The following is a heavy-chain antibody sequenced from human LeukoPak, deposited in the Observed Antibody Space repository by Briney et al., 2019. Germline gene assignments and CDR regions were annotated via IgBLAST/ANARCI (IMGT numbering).Heavy chain of an antibody. V-gene: IGHV3-64D*06. Sequence: GGSLRLSCSASGFSFSTYAMHWVRQAPGKGLEYVSGIISNGGSTYYADSVKGRFTSSGDNSKNTVYLQMSSLRAEDTAVYYCVKVLSGYYYYLDSWGQGTLVTVSS. D-gene: IGHD1-26*01. CDR1: GFSFSTYA. J-gene: IGHJ4*02. CDR3: VKVLSGYYYYLDS. CDR2: IISNGGST.